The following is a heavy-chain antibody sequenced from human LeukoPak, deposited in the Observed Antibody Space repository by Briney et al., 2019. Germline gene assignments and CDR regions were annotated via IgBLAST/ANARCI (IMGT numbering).Heavy chain of an antibody. CDR3: ARTMVRGIRWAFDI. Sequence: GGSLRLSCVASGFTVDDYGMSWVRQVPGKGLEWVSGINRNGGDTRYADSVKGRFAISRDNSKNTLYLQMNSLRAEDTAVYYCARTMVRGIRWAFDIWGQGTMVTVSS. J-gene: IGHJ3*02. V-gene: IGHV3-20*04. D-gene: IGHD3-10*01. CDR1: GFTVDDYG. CDR2: INRNGGDT.